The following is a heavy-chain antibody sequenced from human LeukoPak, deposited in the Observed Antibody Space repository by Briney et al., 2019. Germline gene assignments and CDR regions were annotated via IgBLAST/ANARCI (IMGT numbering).Heavy chain of an antibody. CDR3: ARGGAIPLYYYYYYMDV. V-gene: IGHV4-34*01. D-gene: IGHD2-2*02. CDR1: GGSFRGYY. Sequence: SETLSLTCAVYGGSFRGYYWSWIRQPPGKGLEWIGEINHSGSTNYNPSLKSRVTVSVDTSKNQFSLKLSSVTAADTAVYYCARGGAIPLYYYYYYMDVWGKGTTVTVSS. CDR2: INHSGST. J-gene: IGHJ6*03.